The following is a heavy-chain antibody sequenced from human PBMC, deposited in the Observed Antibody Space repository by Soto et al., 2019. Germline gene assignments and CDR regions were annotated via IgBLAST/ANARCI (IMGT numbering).Heavy chain of an antibody. J-gene: IGHJ4*02. V-gene: IGHV3-30-3*01. D-gene: IGHD2-2*02. CDR1: GFTFSSYA. CDR2: ISYDGSNK. CDR3: ARSGCSSTSCYTDFDY. Sequence: QVQLVESGGGVVQPGRSLRLSCAASGFTFSSYAMHWVRQAPGKGLEWVAAISYDGSNKYYADSVKGRFTISRDNSKNTLYLQMNSLRAEYTAVYYCARSGCSSTSCYTDFDYWGQGTLVTVSS.